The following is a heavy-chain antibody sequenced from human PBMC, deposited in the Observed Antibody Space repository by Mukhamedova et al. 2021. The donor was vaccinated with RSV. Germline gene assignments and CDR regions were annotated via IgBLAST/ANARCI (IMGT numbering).Heavy chain of an antibody. J-gene: IGHJ5*02. V-gene: IGHV4-34*01. Sequence: GKGLEWIGEINHSGSTNYNPSLKSRVTISVDTSKNQFSLKLSSVTAADTAVYYCARHLGPYDSSGYYYRSPYNWFDPWGQGTLVT. CDR2: INHSGST. CDR3: ARHLGPYDSSGYYYRSPYNWFDP. D-gene: IGHD3-22*01.